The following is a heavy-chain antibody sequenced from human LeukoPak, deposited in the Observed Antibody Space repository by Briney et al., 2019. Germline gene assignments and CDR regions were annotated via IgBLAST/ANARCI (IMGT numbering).Heavy chain of an antibody. CDR1: GYTFTGYY. J-gene: IGHJ6*02. V-gene: IGHV1-2*02. CDR3: ANSKTYYDFWSGYSEAYYYGMDV. D-gene: IGHD3-3*01. Sequence: ASVKVSCKASGYTFTGYYMHWVRQAPGQGLEWMGWINPNSGGTNYAQKFQGRVTMARDTSISTAYMELSRLRSDDTAVYYCANSKTYYDFWSGYSEAYYYGMDVWGQGTTVTVSS. CDR2: INPNSGGT.